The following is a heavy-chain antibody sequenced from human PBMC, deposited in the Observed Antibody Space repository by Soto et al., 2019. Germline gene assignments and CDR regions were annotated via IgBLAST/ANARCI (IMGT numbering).Heavy chain of an antibody. CDR3: ARGGGYYYYYYMDV. CDR1: GFTVSSNY. V-gene: IGHV3-53*04. J-gene: IGHJ6*03. Sequence: EVQLVESGGGLVQPGGSLRLSCAASGFTVSSNYMSWVRQAPGKGLEWVSVIYSGGSTYYADSVKSRFTISRHNSKNTLYLQMNSLRAEDTAVYYCARGGGYYYYYYMDVWGKGTTVTVSS. CDR2: IYSGGST.